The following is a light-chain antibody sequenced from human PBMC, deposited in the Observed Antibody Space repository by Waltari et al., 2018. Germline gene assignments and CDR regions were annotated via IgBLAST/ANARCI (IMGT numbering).Light chain of an antibody. J-gene: IGKJ1*01. CDR3: QHYKNLPVS. CDR2: HTS. CDR1: QSVSIY. Sequence: IVLTQSPGTLSLSPGERATLSCRASQSVSIYLAWYQQKPGQAPRHLIYHTSTRATGIPDRFSGSGSGTDFSLTISGLEPEDFAVYYCQHYKNLPVSFGQGTRVEIK. V-gene: IGKV3-20*01.